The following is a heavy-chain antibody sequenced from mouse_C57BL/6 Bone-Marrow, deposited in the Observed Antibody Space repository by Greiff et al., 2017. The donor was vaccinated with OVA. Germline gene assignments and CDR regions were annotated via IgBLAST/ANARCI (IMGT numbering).Heavy chain of an antibody. CDR3: ARPVYYEYEKDY. V-gene: IGHV1-81*01. D-gene: IGHD2-4*01. CDR1: GYTFTSYG. J-gene: IGHJ2*01. Sequence: QVQLQQSGAELARPGASVKLSCKASGYTFTSYGISWVKQRTGQGLEWIGEIYPRSGNTYYNEKFKGKATLTADKSSSTAYMELRSLTSEDSAVDICARPVYYEYEKDYWGQGTTLTVSS. CDR2: IYPRSGNT.